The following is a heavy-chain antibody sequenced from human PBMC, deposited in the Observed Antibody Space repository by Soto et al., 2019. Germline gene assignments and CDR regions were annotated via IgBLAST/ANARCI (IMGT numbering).Heavy chain of an antibody. Sequence: ASVKVSGKGSGYSFASYCIGWVRQMPGKGLEWMGIIYPGDSDTRYSPSFQGQVTISADKSISTAYLHWSSLKASDSAMYYCARQVEDGYSFAYHYWGQGTQVTVSS. V-gene: IGHV5-51*01. CDR2: IYPGDSDT. D-gene: IGHD5-18*01. J-gene: IGHJ4*02. CDR1: GYSFASYC. CDR3: ARQVEDGYSFAYHY.